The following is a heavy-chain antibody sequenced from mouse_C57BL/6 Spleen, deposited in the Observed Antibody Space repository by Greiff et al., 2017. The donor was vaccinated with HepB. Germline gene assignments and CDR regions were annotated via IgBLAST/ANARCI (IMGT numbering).Heavy chain of an antibody. CDR3: ARAPYYGSSYWYFDV. J-gene: IGHJ1*03. V-gene: IGHV1-53*01. CDR2: INPSNGGT. D-gene: IGHD1-1*01. CDR1: GYTFTSYW. Sequence: QVQLKQPGTELVKPGASVKLSCKASGYTFTSYWMHWVKQRPGQGLEWIGNINPSNGGTNYNEKFKSKATLTVDKSSSTAYMQLSSLTSEDSAVYYCARAPYYGSSYWYFDVWGTGTTVTVSS.